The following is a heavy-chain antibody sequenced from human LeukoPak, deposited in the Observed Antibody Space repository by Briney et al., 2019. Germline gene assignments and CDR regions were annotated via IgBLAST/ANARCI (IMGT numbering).Heavy chain of an antibody. CDR2: IYYAGST. CDR3: ARGPPDRDYFDY. CDR1: GGSVSSGSYY. J-gene: IGHJ4*02. V-gene: IGHV4-61*01. Sequence: SETLSLTCTVSGGSVSSGSYYWSWIRQPPGKGLEWIGNIYYAGSTNYNPSLKSRVTISVDTSKNQFSLKLSSVTAADTAVYYCARGPPDRDYFDYWGQGTLVTVSS.